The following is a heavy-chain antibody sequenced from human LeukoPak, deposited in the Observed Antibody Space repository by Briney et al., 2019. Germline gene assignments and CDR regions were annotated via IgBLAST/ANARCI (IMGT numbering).Heavy chain of an antibody. J-gene: IGHJ4*02. Sequence: GGSLGLSCAASGFTFSSYWMHWVRQAPGKGLVWVSRINSDGSSTYSADSVKGRFTISRDNAKNTLYQQMNSLRAEDTAVYYRAREDTSMAHLFDYWGQGTLVTVSS. D-gene: IGHD5-18*01. CDR2: INSDGSST. V-gene: IGHV3-74*01. CDR1: GFTFSSYW. CDR3: AREDTSMAHLFDY.